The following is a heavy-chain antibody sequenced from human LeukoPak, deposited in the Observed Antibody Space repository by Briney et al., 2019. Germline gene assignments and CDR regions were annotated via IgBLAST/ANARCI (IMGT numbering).Heavy chain of an antibody. V-gene: IGHV4-39*07. J-gene: IGHJ4*02. Sequence: SETLSLTCTVSGDSISSSSYYWGWIRQPPGKGLEWIGSIYYSGSTYYTPPLKSRVTISVDTSKNQYSLKLSSVTAADTAVYYCAGWDYDTSGPFDYWGQGTLVTVSS. D-gene: IGHD3-22*01. CDR3: AGWDYDTSGPFDY. CDR1: GDSISSSSYY. CDR2: IYYSGST.